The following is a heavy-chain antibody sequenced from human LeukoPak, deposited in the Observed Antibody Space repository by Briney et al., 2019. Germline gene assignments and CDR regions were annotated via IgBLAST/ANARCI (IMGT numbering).Heavy chain of an antibody. V-gene: IGHV3-30*03. J-gene: IGHJ4*02. D-gene: IGHD6-19*01. CDR3: ARGSGGSLFDL. Sequence: GGSLRLSCAASGFRFSGYVMHWVRQAPGKGLEWVALISYDGSNKYYGDSVKGRFTISRDNSKNTLSLEMSSLRGDDTALYYCARGSGGSLFDLWGQGTLVIVSS. CDR1: GFRFSGYV. CDR2: ISYDGSNK.